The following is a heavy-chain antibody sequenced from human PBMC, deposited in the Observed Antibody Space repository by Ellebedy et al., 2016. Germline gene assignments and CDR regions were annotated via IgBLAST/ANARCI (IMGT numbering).Heavy chain of an antibody. D-gene: IGHD6-6*01. CDR1: GFTFSSYG. J-gene: IGHJ2*01. Sequence: GGSLRLSCAASGFTFSSYGMNWVRQAPGKGLEWVSSISGSDGTTRYADSVKGRFTISRDNSKNTLYLQMNSLRAEDTAVYYCARALIAARLPDWYFDLWGRGTLVTVSS. V-gene: IGHV3-23*01. CDR3: ARALIAARLPDWYFDL. CDR2: ISGSDGTT.